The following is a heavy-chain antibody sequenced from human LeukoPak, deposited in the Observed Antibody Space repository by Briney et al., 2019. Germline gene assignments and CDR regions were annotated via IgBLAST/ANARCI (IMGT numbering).Heavy chain of an antibody. J-gene: IGHJ6*02. V-gene: IGHV3-7*01. Sequence: PGGSLRLSCAASGFTFSSYWMSWVRQAPGKGLEWVANIKQDGSEKYYVDSVKGRFTISRDNAKNSLYLQMNSLRAEDTAVYYCARDWRSWGYMVRGYYCGMDVWGQGTTVTVSS. CDR1: GFTFSSYW. CDR2: IKQDGSEK. D-gene: IGHD3-10*01. CDR3: ARDWRSWGYMVRGYYCGMDV.